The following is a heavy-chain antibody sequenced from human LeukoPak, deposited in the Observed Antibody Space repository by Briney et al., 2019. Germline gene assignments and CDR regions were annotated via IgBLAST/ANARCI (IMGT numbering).Heavy chain of an antibody. D-gene: IGHD1-1*01. CDR1: GFNFTSSA. J-gene: IGHJ4*02. V-gene: IGHV3-64D*06. CDR2: VSSNGVNT. CDR3: VPPPNELAFHS. Sequence: PGGSLRLSCSASGFNFTSSAMHWARPAPGKGLEYLSGVSSNGVNTYYVDSVKGRFTISSDNSKNTLYLQMSSLRADDTAVYCCVPPPNELAFHSWGQGTLVTVSS.